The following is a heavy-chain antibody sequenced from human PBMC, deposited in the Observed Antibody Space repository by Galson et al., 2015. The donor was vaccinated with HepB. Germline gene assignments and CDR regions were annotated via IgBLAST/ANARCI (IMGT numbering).Heavy chain of an antibody. D-gene: IGHD2-2*01. Sequence: SLRLSCAASGFTFDDYAMHWVRQAPGKGLEWVSGISWNSGSIGYAGSVKGRFTISRDNAKNSLYLQMNSLRAEDTALYYCAKDSLSEYQLLADAFDIWGQGTMVTVSS. CDR2: ISWNSGSI. J-gene: IGHJ3*02. CDR1: GFTFDDYA. V-gene: IGHV3-9*01. CDR3: AKDSLSEYQLLADAFDI.